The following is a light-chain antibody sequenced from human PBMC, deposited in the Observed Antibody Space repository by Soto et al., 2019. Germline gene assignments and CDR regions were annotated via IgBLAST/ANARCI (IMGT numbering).Light chain of an antibody. V-gene: IGKV3-11*01. CDR2: DTS. CDR1: QSVGSY. Sequence: EILLTQSPATLSLSPGERATLSCRASQSVGSYVACYQHKPGQDPRLLFYDTSDRATGILAMFSGSGFGTEFTLTISGLEPEDFAVYYCQQRNGWTWTFGQGTKVDIK. J-gene: IGKJ1*01. CDR3: QQRNGWTWT.